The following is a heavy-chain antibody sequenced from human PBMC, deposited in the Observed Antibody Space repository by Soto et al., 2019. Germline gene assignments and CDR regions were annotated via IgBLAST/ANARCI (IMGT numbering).Heavy chain of an antibody. CDR2: IYYSGST. D-gene: IGHD2-2*01. V-gene: IGHV4-39*01. CDR3: ARRGYCSSTSCSNYFDY. J-gene: IGHJ4*02. Sequence: QLQLQESGPGLVKPSETLSLTCTVSGGSISSSSYYWGWIRQPPGKGLEWIGSIYYSGSTYYNPSLKSRVTISVDTSKDQFSLNLSSVTAADTAVYYCARRGYCSSTSCSNYFDYWGQGTLVTVSS. CDR1: GGSISSSSYY.